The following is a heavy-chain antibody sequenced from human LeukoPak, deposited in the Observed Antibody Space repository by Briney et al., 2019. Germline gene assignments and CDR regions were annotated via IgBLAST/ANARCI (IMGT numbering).Heavy chain of an antibody. J-gene: IGHJ4*02. Sequence: GGSLRLSCAASGFTVSSNYMSWIRQAPGKGLEWVSYISSSGSTIYYADSVKGRFTISRDNAKNSLYLQMNSLRAEDTAVYYCATAGEQWLPYAYYFDYWGQGTLVTVSS. CDR3: ATAGEQWLPYAYYFDY. V-gene: IGHV3-11*01. CDR2: ISSSGSTI. D-gene: IGHD6-19*01. CDR1: GFTVSSNY.